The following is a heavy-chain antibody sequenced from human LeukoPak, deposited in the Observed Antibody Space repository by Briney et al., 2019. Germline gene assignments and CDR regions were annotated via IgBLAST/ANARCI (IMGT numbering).Heavy chain of an antibody. V-gene: IGHV3-23*01. CDR1: GYTFDTYG. CDR3: AKTGDYVWGSYRPSLGDAFDI. Sequence: PGGSLRLSCAASGYTFDTYGMTWARQAPGKGLEWVSAISGSGGSTYYADSVKGRFTISRDNSKNTLYLQMNSLRAEDTAVYYCAKTGDYVWGSYRPSLGDAFDIWGQGTMVTVSS. CDR2: ISGSGGST. J-gene: IGHJ3*02. D-gene: IGHD3-16*02.